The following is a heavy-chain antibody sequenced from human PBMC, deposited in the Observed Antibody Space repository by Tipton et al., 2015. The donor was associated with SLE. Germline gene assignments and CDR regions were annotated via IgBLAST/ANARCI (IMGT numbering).Heavy chain of an antibody. D-gene: IGHD5-24*01. V-gene: IGHV4-4*08. CDR1: GASINSNY. CDR2: LYTSGTT. J-gene: IGHJ3*02. CDR3: ARVGLITPDAFDI. Sequence: TLSLTCTVSGASINSNYWTWIRQPPGKGLEWIGSLYTSGTTKYNPPLQSRVTISVDTSKNQFSLKLSTVTAADTAVYYCARVGLITPDAFDIWGEGTMVTVSS.